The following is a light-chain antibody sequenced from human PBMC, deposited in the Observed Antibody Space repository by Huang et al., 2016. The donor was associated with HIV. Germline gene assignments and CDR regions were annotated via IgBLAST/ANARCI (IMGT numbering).Light chain of an antibody. CDR3: QQYHSSPVT. J-gene: IGKJ5*01. Sequence: IVLMQSPGTLSVSPGERAALSCRASQSISRSYLVWYQQKPGQAPRLLIYGASSRATGIPDRFSGSGSGRDFTLTISRLEPEDFAVYFCQQYHSSPVTFGQGTRLEIK. CDR2: GAS. CDR1: QSISRSY. V-gene: IGKV3-20*01.